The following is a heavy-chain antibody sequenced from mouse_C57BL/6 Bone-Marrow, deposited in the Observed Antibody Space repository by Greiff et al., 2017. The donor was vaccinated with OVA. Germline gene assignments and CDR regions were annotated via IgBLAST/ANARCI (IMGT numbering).Heavy chain of an antibody. CDR2: ISYSGST. J-gene: IGHJ4*01. Sequence: EVKLVESGPGLAKPSQTLSLTCSVTGYSITSDYWNWIRKFPGNKLEYMGYISYSGSTYYNPSLKSRISITRDTSKNQYYLQLNSVTTEDTATYDCARWRYYGSRGYAMDYWGQGTSVTVSS. CDR3: ARWRYYGSRGYAMDY. V-gene: IGHV3-8*01. CDR1: GYSITSDY. D-gene: IGHD1-1*01.